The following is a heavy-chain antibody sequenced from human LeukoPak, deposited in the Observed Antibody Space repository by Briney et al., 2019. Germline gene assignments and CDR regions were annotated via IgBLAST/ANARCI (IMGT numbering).Heavy chain of an antibody. CDR1: GYTFTSYD. Sequence: ASVKVSCKASGYTFTSYDINWVRQATGQGLEWMGWMNPNSGNTGYAQKFQGRVTMTRNTSISTAYMELSSLRSEDTAVYYCARGQRARSGYYYYYYMDVWGKGTTVTISS. CDR3: ARGQRARSGYYYYYYMDV. J-gene: IGHJ6*03. V-gene: IGHV1-8*01. D-gene: IGHD3-3*01. CDR2: MNPNSGNT.